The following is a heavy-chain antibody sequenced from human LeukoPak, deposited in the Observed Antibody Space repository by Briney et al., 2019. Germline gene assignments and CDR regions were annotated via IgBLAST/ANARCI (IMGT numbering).Heavy chain of an antibody. V-gene: IGHV3-48*02. J-gene: IGHJ4*02. CDR1: GGSISSSS. CDR2: ISSSSSTI. Sequence: ETLSLTCTVSGGSISSSSYYWGWIRQPPGKGLEWVSYISSSSSTIYYADSVKGRFTISRDNAKKSLYLQMNSLRDEDTAVYYCASEGGNYWGQGTLVTVSS. D-gene: IGHD3-16*01. CDR3: ASEGGNY.